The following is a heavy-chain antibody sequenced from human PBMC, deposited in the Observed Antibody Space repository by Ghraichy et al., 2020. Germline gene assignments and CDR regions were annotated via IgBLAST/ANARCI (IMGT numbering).Heavy chain of an antibody. CDR2: IWYDGSNK. J-gene: IGHJ4*02. CDR3: ASSQDDDYGDY. CDR1: GFTFSSYG. Sequence: GGSLRLSCAASGFTFSSYGMHWVRQAPGKGLEWVAVIWYDGSNKYYADSVKGRFTISRDNSKNTLYLQMNSLRAEDTAVYYCASSQDDDYGDYWGQGTLVTVSS. D-gene: IGHD3-16*01. V-gene: IGHV3-33*01.